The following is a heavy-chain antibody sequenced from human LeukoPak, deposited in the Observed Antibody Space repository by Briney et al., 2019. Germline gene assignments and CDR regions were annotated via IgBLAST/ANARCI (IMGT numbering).Heavy chain of an antibody. J-gene: IGHJ6*02. CDR3: ATQPQAEVGGMDV. CDR1: GFTFSSYG. D-gene: IGHD1-1*01. Sequence: SGRSLRLSCAASGFTFSSYGMHWVRQAPDKGLEWVAVISHDGSTKYYAESVKGRFSISRDNSKNTLYLQMNSLRVEDTAVYYCATQPQAEVGGMDVWGQGTTVTVSS. CDR2: ISHDGSTK. V-gene: IGHV3-30*04.